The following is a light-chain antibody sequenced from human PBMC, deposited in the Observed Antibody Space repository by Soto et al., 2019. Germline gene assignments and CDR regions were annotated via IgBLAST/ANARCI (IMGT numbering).Light chain of an antibody. CDR2: SNN. J-gene: IGLJ2*01. CDR3: AAWDDNLNGLV. CDR1: SSNIGSNT. Sequence: QSVLTQPPSASGTPGQRVTISCSGSSSNIGSNTVSWSQQLPGTAPKLLIYSNNQRPSGVPDRFSVSKSGTSTSLVISGLQSEDEADYYCAAWDDNLNGLVFGGGTKVTVL. V-gene: IGLV1-44*01.